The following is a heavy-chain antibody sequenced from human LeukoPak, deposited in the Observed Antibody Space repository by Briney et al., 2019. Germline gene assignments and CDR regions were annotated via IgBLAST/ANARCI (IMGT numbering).Heavy chain of an antibody. CDR1: GFTFSSYA. CDR2: ISGSGGST. V-gene: IGHV3-23*01. D-gene: IGHD3-22*01. J-gene: IGHJ4*02. Sequence: GGSLRLSCAASGFTFSSYAMSWVRQASGKGQEWVSAISGSGGSTYYADSVKGRFTISRDNSKNTLYLQMNSLRAEDTAVYYCAKDRTTMIVVVITLWGQGTLVTVSS. CDR3: AKDRTTMIVVVITL.